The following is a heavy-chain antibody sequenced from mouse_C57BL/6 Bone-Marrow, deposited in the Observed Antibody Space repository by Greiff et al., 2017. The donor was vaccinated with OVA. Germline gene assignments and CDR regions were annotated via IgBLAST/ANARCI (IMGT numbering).Heavy chain of an antibody. J-gene: IGHJ1*03. Sequence: QVQLQQSGAELVRPGASVTLSCKASGYTFTDYEMHWVKQTPVHGLEWIGAIDPETGGTAYNQKFKGQAILTADKSSSTAYMELRSLTSEDSAVYYCTRRYYGSSYERYFDVWGTGTTVTVSS. CDR3: TRRYYGSSYERYFDV. CDR1: GYTFTDYE. V-gene: IGHV1-15*01. CDR2: IDPETGGT. D-gene: IGHD1-1*01.